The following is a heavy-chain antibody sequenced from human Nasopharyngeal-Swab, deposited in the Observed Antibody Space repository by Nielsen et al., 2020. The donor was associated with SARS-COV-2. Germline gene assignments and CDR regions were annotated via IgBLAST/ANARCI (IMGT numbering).Heavy chain of an antibody. V-gene: IGHV4-31*01. CDR1: GGSFSSAGYF. J-gene: IGHJ4*02. Sequence: SETLSLNCTVSGGSFSSAGYFWTWIRQHPGKGLEWIGYIYYSGSTYYNPSLKSLVTISVDTSKNHFSLKLSSVTAADTAVYFCARSMYCSSTSCRYYFDYWGQGTLVTVSS. D-gene: IGHD2-2*01. CDR3: ARSMYCSSTSCRYYFDY. CDR2: IYYSGST.